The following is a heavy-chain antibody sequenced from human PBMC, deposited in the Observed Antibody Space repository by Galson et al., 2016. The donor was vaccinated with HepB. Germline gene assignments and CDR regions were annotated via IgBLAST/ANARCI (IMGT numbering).Heavy chain of an antibody. Sequence: SLRLSCAAPGFTVNTDSISIVRQAPGKGLEWLSVIYPGGDTYYTDSVRGRFIVSTDAAKKTLFFQMSNLRAEDTAVYYCSKDPFQSWGSWGLGTLVTVSS. D-gene: IGHD3-16*01. V-gene: IGHV3-53*01. CDR3: SKDPFQSWGS. J-gene: IGHJ5*02. CDR2: IYPGGDT. CDR1: GFTVNTDS.